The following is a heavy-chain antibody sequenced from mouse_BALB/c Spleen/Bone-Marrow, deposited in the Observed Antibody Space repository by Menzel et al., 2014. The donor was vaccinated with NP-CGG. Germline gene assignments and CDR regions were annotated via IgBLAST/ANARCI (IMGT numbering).Heavy chain of an antibody. D-gene: IGHD2-4*01. CDR1: GYSITSDYA. V-gene: IGHV3-2*02. CDR2: ISYSGST. Sequence: VQLQQSGPGLVKPSQFLSLTCTVTGYSITSDYAWNWIRQFPENKLEWMGYISYSGSTSYNPSLKGRISITRDTSKNQFFLQLNSVTTEDTATYYCARYDYDVGYFDYWGQGTTLTVSS. CDR3: ARYDYDVGYFDY. J-gene: IGHJ2*01.